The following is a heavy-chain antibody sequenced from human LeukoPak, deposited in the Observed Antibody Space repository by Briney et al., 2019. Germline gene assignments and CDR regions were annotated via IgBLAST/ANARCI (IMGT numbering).Heavy chain of an antibody. Sequence: SETLSLTRTVSGGSISSSSYYWGWIRQPPGKGLEWIGSIYYSGSTYYNPSLKSRVTISVDTSKNQFSLKLSSVTAADTAVYYCARITYYDFWSGYPGDFDYWGQGTLVTVSS. V-gene: IGHV4-39*01. CDR3: ARITYYDFWSGYPGDFDY. CDR1: GGSISSSSYY. J-gene: IGHJ4*02. CDR2: IYYSGST. D-gene: IGHD3-3*01.